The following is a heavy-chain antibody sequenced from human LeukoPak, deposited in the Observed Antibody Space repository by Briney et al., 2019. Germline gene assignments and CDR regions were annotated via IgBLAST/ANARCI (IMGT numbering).Heavy chain of an antibody. V-gene: IGHV4-59*01. CDR2: IYYSGTT. CDR3: ARRIQLYGMDV. CDR1: GGSISNYY. J-gene: IGHJ6*02. D-gene: IGHD5-18*01. Sequence: SETLSLTCTVSGGSISNYYWSWIRQPPGKGLEWIGYIYYSGTTNYNPSLKSRVTISVDTSKNQFSLKLSSVIAADTAVYYCARRIQLYGMDVWGQGTTVTVSS.